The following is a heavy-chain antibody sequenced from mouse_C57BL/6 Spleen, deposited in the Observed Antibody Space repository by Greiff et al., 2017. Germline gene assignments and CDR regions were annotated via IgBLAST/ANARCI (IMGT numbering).Heavy chain of an antibody. CDR3: ARRSTTVVEEYYAMDY. V-gene: IGHV5-17*01. CDR1: GFTFSDYG. CDR2: ISSGSSTI. J-gene: IGHJ4*01. Sequence: EVQLVESGGGLVKPGGSLKLSCAASGFTFSDYGMHWVRQAPEKGLEWVAYISSGSSTIYYADTGKGRFTISSDNAKNTRFLQMTSLRSEDTSMYYCARRSTTVVEEYYAMDYWGPGTSGTVSS. D-gene: IGHD1-1*01.